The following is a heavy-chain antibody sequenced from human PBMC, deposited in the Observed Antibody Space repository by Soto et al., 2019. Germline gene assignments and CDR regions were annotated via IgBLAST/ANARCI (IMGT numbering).Heavy chain of an antibody. CDR2: IKTSDGST. V-gene: IGHV1-46*03. CDR1: GYTLSSYY. J-gene: IGHJ4*02. Sequence: ASVKVSCKASGYTLSSYYMHWVRQAPGQGLEWMGIIKTSDGSTTYAQRYQGRVNMTKDTSTSTIYMELSSLTSEDTAIYYCARASVSGRRFDYWGEGTLVTVSS. D-gene: IGHD6-19*01. CDR3: ARASVSGRRFDY.